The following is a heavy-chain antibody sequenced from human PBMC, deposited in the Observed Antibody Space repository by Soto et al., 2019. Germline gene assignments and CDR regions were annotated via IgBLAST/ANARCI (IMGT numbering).Heavy chain of an antibody. CDR2: ISTNGVST. V-gene: IGHV3-64*01. CDR3: AREDCSSTTCFGFDY. J-gene: IGHJ4*02. D-gene: IGHD2-2*01. CDR1: GFTFSTYT. Sequence: GGSLRLSCAASGFTFSTYTMHWVRQAPGKGLEYVSTISTNGVSTYFANSVKGRFTISRDNPKNTLYLQMGSLRVEDMAVYYCAREDCSSTTCFGFDYWGQGIVVTVSS.